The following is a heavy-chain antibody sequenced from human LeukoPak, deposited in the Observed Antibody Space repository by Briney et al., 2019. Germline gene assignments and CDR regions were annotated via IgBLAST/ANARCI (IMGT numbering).Heavy chain of an antibody. J-gene: IGHJ4*02. D-gene: IGHD5-12*01. CDR2: IYYSGST. V-gene: IGHV4-39*07. CDR1: GSSISSSSYY. CDR3: ARVSGYDWESSYDY. Sequence: SETLSLTCTVSGSSISSSSYYWGWIRQPPGKGLEWIGSIYYSGSTYHNPSLKSRVTISVDTSKNQFSLKLSSVTAADTAVYYCARVSGYDWESSYDYWGQGTLVTVSS.